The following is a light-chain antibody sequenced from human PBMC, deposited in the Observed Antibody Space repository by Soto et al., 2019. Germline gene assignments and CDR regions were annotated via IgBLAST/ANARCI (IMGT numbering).Light chain of an antibody. Sequence: QSALTQPASVSGSPGQSITISCTGTSSDVGGYNYVSWHQQHPGKAPKLMIYDVSNRPSGVSNRFSGSKSGNTASLTISGLQAEDEADYYCSSYTSSLYVFGTGTKLTVL. CDR2: DVS. J-gene: IGLJ1*01. CDR3: SSYTSSLYV. V-gene: IGLV2-14*01. CDR1: SSDVGGYNY.